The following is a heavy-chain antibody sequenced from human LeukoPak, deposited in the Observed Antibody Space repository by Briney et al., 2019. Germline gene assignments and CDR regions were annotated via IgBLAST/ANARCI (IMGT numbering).Heavy chain of an antibody. Sequence: GASVKVSCKASGYTFTDYHIHWVRQAPGQGLEWMGWIYPNSGGTNYAQRFQGRVTMTRDTSISTGYMELSRLRSDDTAVYYCARGYSSSSYFDYWGQGSLVTVSS. CDR3: ARGYSSSSYFDY. CDR1: GYTFTDYH. D-gene: IGHD6-6*01. CDR2: IYPNSGGT. V-gene: IGHV1-2*02. J-gene: IGHJ4*02.